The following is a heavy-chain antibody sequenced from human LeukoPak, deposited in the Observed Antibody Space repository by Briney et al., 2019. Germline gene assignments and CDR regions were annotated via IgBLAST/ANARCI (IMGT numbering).Heavy chain of an antibody. CDR3: AYVSRGGYGMDV. CDR2: ISDSSSLT. CDR1: GFTFSRFG. J-gene: IGHJ6*02. Sequence: GGSLRLSCAASGFTFSRFGMNWVRQAPGKGLEWVSYISDSSSLTYHADSVKGRFTISRDNAKNSLSLQLNSLRDEDTAVYFCAYVSRGGYGMDVWGQGTTVTVSS. D-gene: IGHD3-10*01. V-gene: IGHV3-48*02.